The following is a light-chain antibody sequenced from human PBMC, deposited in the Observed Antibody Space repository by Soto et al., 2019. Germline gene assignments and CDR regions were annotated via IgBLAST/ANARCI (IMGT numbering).Light chain of an antibody. CDR3: HHYET. Sequence: EIVLTQSPGTLSLSPGDRATLSCRASQSVSRSYLGWYQQKPGQAPRLLMYGASIRAAGVPDRFSGSGSGTEFTLTTSRLGPEDFTVYYCHHYETFGQGTKVDIK. CDR1: QSVSRSY. CDR2: GAS. V-gene: IGKV3-20*01. J-gene: IGKJ1*01.